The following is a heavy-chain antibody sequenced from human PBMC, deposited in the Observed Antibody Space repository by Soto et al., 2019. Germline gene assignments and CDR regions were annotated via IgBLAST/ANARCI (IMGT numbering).Heavy chain of an antibody. V-gene: IGHV3-15*01. CDR1: GFTFSSAW. J-gene: IGHJ6*02. CDR3: TTGLGAAAGTWYYYGMDV. D-gene: IGHD6-13*01. Sequence: GGSLRLSCAASGFTFSSAWMSWVRQAPGKGLEWVGRIKSKTDGGTTDYAAPVKGRFTISRDDSKTTLYLQMNSLKTEDTAVYYCTTGLGAAAGTWYYYGMDVWGQGTTVTVSS. CDR2: IKSKTDGGTT.